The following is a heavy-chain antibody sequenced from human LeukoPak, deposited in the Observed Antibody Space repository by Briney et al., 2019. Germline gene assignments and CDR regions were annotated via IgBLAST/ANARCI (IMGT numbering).Heavy chain of an antibody. CDR1: GFTFSSYW. Sequence: GGSLRLSCAASGFTFSSYWMSWVRQAPGKGLEWVANIKQDGSEKYYVDSVKGRFTISRDNAKNSLYLQMNSLRAEDTAVYYCAREETDVLLWFGEYPYYFDYWGQGTLVTVSS. J-gene: IGHJ4*02. CDR3: AREETDVLLWFGEYPYYFDY. V-gene: IGHV3-7*01. D-gene: IGHD3-10*01. CDR2: IKQDGSEK.